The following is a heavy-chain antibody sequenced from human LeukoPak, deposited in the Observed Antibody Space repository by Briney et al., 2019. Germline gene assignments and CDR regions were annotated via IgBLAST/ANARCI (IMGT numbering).Heavy chain of an antibody. J-gene: IGHJ4*02. V-gene: IGHV3-53*01. CDR1: GFTVSTNY. CDR3: ARDGYCSSTSCFIFPDY. CDR2: IYSGGST. Sequence: GGSLRLSCAASGFTVSTNYMSWVRQAPGKGLEWVSVIYSGGSTYYADSVKGRFIISRDNSKNTLYLQMNNLRAEDTAVYYCARDGYCSSTSCFIFPDYWGQGTLVTVSS. D-gene: IGHD2-2*03.